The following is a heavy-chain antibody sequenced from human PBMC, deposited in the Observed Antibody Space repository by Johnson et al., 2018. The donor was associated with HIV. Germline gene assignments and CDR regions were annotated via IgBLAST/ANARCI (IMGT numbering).Heavy chain of an antibody. D-gene: IGHD3-22*01. CDR1: GFTFSSYA. CDR2: IYYDGSNT. Sequence: QVQLVESGGGLVQPGGSLRLSCAASGFTFSSYAMHWVRQAPGKGLEWVAVIYYDGSNTYYEDSVKGRFTISRDNSKNTQYLQMSSLRAEDTAVYYCARVTMRAVVMQAFDIWGQGAMVTVSS. CDR3: ARVTMRAVVMQAFDI. V-gene: IGHV3-30-3*01. J-gene: IGHJ3*02.